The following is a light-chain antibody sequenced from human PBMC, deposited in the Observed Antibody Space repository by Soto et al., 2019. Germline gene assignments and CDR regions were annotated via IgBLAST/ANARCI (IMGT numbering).Light chain of an antibody. CDR2: RNN. V-gene: IGLV1-47*01. CDR1: SSNIGSNY. CDR3: AAWDDSLSGRVV. J-gene: IGLJ2*01. Sequence: QSVLTQPPSASGTPGQRVTISCSGSSSNIGSNYVYWYQQLPGTAPKLLIYRNNQRPSGVPDRFSGSKSGTSASLAISGLRSEDAADYYCAAWDDSLSGRVVFGGGTKVTVL.